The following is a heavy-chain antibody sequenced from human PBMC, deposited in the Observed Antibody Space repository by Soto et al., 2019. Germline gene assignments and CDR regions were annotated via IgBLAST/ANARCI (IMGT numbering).Heavy chain of an antibody. V-gene: IGHV3-30*18. Sequence: SCAASGFTFSSYGMHWVRQAPGKGLEWVTVISYDGRDKYYADSVKGRFTISRDNSKNTLYLQMNSLRTEDTAVYFCAKDRDTYGSSYIFDYWGQGTLVTVSS. D-gene: IGHD5-18*01. CDR2: ISYDGRDK. CDR3: AKDRDTYGSSYIFDY. CDR1: GFTFSSYG. J-gene: IGHJ4*02.